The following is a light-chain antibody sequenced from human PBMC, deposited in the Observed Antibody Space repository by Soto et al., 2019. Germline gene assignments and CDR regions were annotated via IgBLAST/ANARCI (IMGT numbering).Light chain of an antibody. CDR1: SSNIGNNY. CDR3: ATWDGRLGAGV. V-gene: IGLV1-51*01. J-gene: IGLJ2*01. Sequence: QSVLTQPPSVSAAPGQRVTISCSGSSSNIGNNYVSWYQQLPGTAPKLLIYDNNERLSGIPDRSSGSKSGTSATLGITGLETGDEADYYCATWDGRLGAGVFGGGTKLTVL. CDR2: DNN.